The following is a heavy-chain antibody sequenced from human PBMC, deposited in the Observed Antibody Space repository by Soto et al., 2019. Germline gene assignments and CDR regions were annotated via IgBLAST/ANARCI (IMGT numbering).Heavy chain of an antibody. Sequence: GGSLRLSCAASGFTFSSYGMHWVRQAPGKGLEWVAVISYDGSNKYYADSVKGRFTISRDNSKNTLYLQMNSLRAEDTAVYYCAKDHSEKVLRYFDWPADYWGQGTLVTVSS. CDR3: AKDHSEKVLRYFDWPADY. J-gene: IGHJ4*02. V-gene: IGHV3-30*18. D-gene: IGHD3-9*01. CDR1: GFTFSSYG. CDR2: ISYDGSNK.